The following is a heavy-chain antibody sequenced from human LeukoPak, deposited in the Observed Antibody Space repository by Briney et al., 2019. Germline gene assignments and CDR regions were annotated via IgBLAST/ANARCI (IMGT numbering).Heavy chain of an antibody. D-gene: IGHD3-9*01. CDR3: ARAFGGDDILTGYYN. Sequence: GGSLRLSCAASGFTFDDYGMSWARQAPGKGLEWVSGINWNGGSTGYADSVKGRFTISRDNAKNSLYLQMNSLRAEDTALYYCARAFGGDDILTGYYNWGQGTLVTVSS. J-gene: IGHJ4*02. CDR2: INWNGGST. CDR1: GFTFDDYG. V-gene: IGHV3-20*04.